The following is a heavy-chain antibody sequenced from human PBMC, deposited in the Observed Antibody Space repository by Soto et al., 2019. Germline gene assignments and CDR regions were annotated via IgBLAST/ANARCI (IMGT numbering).Heavy chain of an antibody. CDR2: VYHTGRT. CDR1: GGSFKSGSYS. Sequence: SETLSLTCTVSGGSFKSGSYSWSWIRQPPGKGLEWIGYVYHTGRTSYNPSLKSRVSISMDTSKNQFSPNLDSVTAADTAVYFCARDFAYFDSWGQGTLVTVSS. D-gene: IGHD3-3*01. CDR3: ARDFAYFDS. J-gene: IGHJ4*02. V-gene: IGHV4-61*01.